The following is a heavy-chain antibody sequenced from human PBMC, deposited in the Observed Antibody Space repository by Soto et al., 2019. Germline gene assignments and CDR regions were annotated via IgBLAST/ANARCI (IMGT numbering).Heavy chain of an antibody. CDR1: GYTFTSYG. J-gene: IGHJ5*02. CDR2: ISAYNGNT. CDR3: ARAAINLIVMGGGFDP. V-gene: IGHV1-18*04. D-gene: IGHD3-22*01. Sequence: QVQLVQSGAEVKKPGASVKVSCKASGYTFTSYGISWVRQAPGQGLEWMGWISAYNGNTTYAQKLQGRVTMTTDRATSTAYIELRSLRSDDTAVYYCARAAINLIVMGGGFDPWGQGTRVTVSS.